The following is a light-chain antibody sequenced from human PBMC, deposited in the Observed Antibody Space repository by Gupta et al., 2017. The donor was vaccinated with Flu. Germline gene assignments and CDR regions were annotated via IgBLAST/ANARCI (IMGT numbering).Light chain of an antibody. CDR3: MQGSHWPWT. Sequence: DDVMTPSPLSLPVTVGQPASISCRSSQGLLYSDGTTYLNWFQQRPGHSPRRLIHLVSSLDSGVPDRFSGSGSGTDFTLKISRVEAEDVGVYYCMQGSHWPWTFGQGTKVEIK. J-gene: IGKJ1*01. V-gene: IGKV2-30*01. CDR2: LVS. CDR1: QGLLYSDGTTY.